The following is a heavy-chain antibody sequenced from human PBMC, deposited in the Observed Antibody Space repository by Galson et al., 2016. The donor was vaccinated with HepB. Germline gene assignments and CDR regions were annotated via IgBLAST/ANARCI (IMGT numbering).Heavy chain of an antibody. V-gene: IGHV3-13*01. CDR3: ARDLSSSSRGLARVYYYYYGMDV. CDR2: IGTAGDT. Sequence: SLRLSCAASGFTFSTYDMHWVRQATGKGLEWVSGIGTAGDTYYPGSAKGRFTISRENAKNSLYLQMNSLRAEDTAVYYCARDLSSSSRGLARVYYYYYGMDVWGQGTTVTVSS. J-gene: IGHJ6*02. CDR1: GFTFSTYD. D-gene: IGHD6-6*01.